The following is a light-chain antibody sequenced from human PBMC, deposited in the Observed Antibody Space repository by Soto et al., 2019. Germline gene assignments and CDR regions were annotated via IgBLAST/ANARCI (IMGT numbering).Light chain of an antibody. CDR1: QSVSSSH. V-gene: IGKV3-20*01. Sequence: EIVLTQSPGTLSLSPGERATLSCRASQSVSSSHLAWYQQKPGQAPRLLIYGASNGATGIPDRFSGSGSGTDFTLSISRLEPEDFAVYYCQQYGSSPRTFGQGTKLEIK. CDR3: QQYGSSPRT. CDR2: GAS. J-gene: IGKJ2*01.